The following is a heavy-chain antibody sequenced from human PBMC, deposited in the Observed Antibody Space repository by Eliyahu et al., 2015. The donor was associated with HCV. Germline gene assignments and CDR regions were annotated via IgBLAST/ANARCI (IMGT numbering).Heavy chain of an antibody. CDR3: AKDAVGATNLMGYVLSAFDY. CDR1: GFTFSSXG. J-gene: IGHJ4*02. CDR2: IRYDGSNK. D-gene: IGHD1-26*01. V-gene: IGHV3-30*02. Sequence: QVQLVESGGGVVQPGGSLRLSCAASGFTFSSXGMHWVRQAPGKGLEWVAFIRYDGSNKYYVDSVKGRFTISRDNSKNTLYLQMNSLRAEDTAVYYCAKDAVGATNLMGYVLSAFDYWGQGTLVTVSS.